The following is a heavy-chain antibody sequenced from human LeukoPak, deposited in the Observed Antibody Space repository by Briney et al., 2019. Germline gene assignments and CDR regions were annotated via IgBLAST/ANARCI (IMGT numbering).Heavy chain of an antibody. Sequence: GGSLRLSCAVSGFTFTNAWMSWVRQAPGKGLEWVGRIRSEVDGGITDYAAPVKGRFTISRDDSKNTLYLQLNSLKTEDTAVDYCTTDFRGTNPFAYWGQGTLVTVSS. CDR1: GFTFTNAW. CDR2: IRSEVDGGIT. J-gene: IGHJ4*02. CDR3: TTDFRGTNPFAY. V-gene: IGHV3-15*01. D-gene: IGHD3-10*01.